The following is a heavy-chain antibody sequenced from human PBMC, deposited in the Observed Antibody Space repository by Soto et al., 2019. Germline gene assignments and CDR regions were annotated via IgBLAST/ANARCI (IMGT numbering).Heavy chain of an antibody. CDR1: GYTFTRYG. Sequence: QGQLVQSGAEVKKPGASVKVSCKASGYTFTRYGISWVRQAPGQGLEWMGWISGYNGDTKYAQKFQGRVTMTIDTSTTTAFMELRSLKSDDTAVYYCAKNGQPPYYYYGLDVWAKGPRSPSP. D-gene: IGHD2-8*01. CDR2: ISGYNGDT. J-gene: IGHJ6*02. V-gene: IGHV1-18*01. CDR3: AKNGQPPYYYYGLDV.